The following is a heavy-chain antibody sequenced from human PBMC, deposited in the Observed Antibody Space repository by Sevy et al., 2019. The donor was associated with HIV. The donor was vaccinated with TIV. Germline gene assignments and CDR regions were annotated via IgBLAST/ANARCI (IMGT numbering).Heavy chain of an antibody. CDR3: AKPRKDSSWCCFDF. Sequence: GGSLRLSCAASGFTFSSHAMSWVRQAPGKGLEWVSGISGSGSSTYSTDSVRGRFTISRDNSKNTLYLQMNSLRAEDTAVYYCAKPRKDSSWCCFDFWGQGTLVTVSS. V-gene: IGHV3-23*01. J-gene: IGHJ4*02. CDR1: GFTFSSHA. CDR2: ISGSGSST. D-gene: IGHD6-13*01.